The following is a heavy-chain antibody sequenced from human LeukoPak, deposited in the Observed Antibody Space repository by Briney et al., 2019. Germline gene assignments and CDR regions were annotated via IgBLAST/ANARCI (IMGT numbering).Heavy chain of an antibody. J-gene: IGHJ3*02. Sequence: PSETLSLTCTVSGGSISSSSYYWGWIRQPRGKGLEWIGSIYYSGSTYFNPSLKSRVTISVDTSKNQFSLKLSSVTAADTAVYYCARGGYGDYANVFDIWGQGTMVTVSS. CDR3: ARGGYGDYANVFDI. D-gene: IGHD4-17*01. V-gene: IGHV4-39*01. CDR2: IYYSGST. CDR1: GGSISSSSYY.